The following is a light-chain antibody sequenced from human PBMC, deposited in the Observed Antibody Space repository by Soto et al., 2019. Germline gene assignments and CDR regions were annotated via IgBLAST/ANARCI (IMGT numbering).Light chain of an antibody. CDR3: QQNKDWPGT. CDR2: DAS. V-gene: IGKV3-15*01. J-gene: IGKJ1*01. CDR1: HSVSSS. Sequence: EVVLTHSTATLSVSPGARATNXRWASHSVSSSLAWYQQKPGQAPRLLIYDASTRATGIPVRFSGSGSGTEFTLTISSLQSEDFGVYYCQQNKDWPGTFGQGTKVDIK.